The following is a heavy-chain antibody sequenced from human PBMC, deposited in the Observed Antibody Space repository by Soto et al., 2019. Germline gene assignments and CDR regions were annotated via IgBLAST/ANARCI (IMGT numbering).Heavy chain of an antibody. CDR1: GYSFTSDW. CDR2: SYPGDSDA. D-gene: IGHD6-13*01. V-gene: IGHV5-51*01. Sequence: GESLKISCXGAGYSFTSDWIGWVRQMPGKGLEWRWISYPGDSDARYSPPFEGQVTISADKSISTAYLQWSSLKDSDTAMYYFAIAGTDAFDIWGQGTMVTVSS. J-gene: IGHJ3*02. CDR3: AIAGTDAFDI.